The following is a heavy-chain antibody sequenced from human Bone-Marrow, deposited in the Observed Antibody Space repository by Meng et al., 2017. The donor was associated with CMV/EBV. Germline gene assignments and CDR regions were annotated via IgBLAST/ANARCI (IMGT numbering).Heavy chain of an antibody. CDR1: GGSISSSSYY. D-gene: IGHD2-2*01. Sequence: SETLSLTCTVSGGSISSSSYYWDWIRQPPGKGLEWIGSIYYSGSTYYNPSLKSRVTISVDTSKNQFSLKLSSVTAADTAVYYCARGDCSSTSCYPYYGMDVWGQGTTVTVSS. CDR3: ARGDCSSTSCYPYYGMDV. V-gene: IGHV4-39*07. J-gene: IGHJ6*02. CDR2: IYYSGST.